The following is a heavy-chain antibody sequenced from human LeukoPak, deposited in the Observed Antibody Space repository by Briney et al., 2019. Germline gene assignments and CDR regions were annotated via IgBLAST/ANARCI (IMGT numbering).Heavy chain of an antibody. D-gene: IGHD2-15*01. J-gene: IGHJ4*02. CDR3: ARGYCSGGSCYSFDY. Sequence: SETLSLTCAVYGGSFSGYYWSWIRQPPGKGPEWIGRIYTSGNTNYNPSLKSRVTMSVDTSRNQFSLKLSSVTAADTAVYYCARGYCSGGSCYSFDYWGQGTLVTVSS. CDR1: GGSFSGYY. V-gene: IGHV4-59*10. CDR2: IYTSGNT.